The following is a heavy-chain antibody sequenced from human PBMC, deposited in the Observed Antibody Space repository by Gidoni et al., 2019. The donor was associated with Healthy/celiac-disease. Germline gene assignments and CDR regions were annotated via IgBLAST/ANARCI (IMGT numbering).Heavy chain of an antibody. CDR2: IYYSGST. D-gene: IGHD3-16*01. CDR3: ARGAFGGGREVDY. CDR1: GGSISSGDYY. Sequence: QVQLQESGPGLVKPSPTLSLTCTVSGGSISSGDYYWSWIRQPPGKGLEWIGYIYYSGSTYYNPSLKSRITISVDTSKNQFSLKLSSVTAADTAVYYCARGAFGGGREVDYWGQGTLVTVSS. J-gene: IGHJ4*02. V-gene: IGHV4-30-4*01.